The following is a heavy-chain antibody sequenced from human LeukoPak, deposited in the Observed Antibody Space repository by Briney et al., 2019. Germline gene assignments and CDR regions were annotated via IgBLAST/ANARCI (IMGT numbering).Heavy chain of an antibody. CDR3: ARGTSTVTATDAFDI. CDR2: INHSGST. Sequence: SETLSPTCAVYGGSFSGYYWSWIRQPPGKGLEWIGEINHSGSTNYNPSLKSRVTISVDTSKNQFSLKLSSVTAADTAVYYCARGTSTVTATDAFDIWGQGTMVTVSS. D-gene: IGHD4-17*01. J-gene: IGHJ3*02. CDR1: GGSFSGYY. V-gene: IGHV4-34*01.